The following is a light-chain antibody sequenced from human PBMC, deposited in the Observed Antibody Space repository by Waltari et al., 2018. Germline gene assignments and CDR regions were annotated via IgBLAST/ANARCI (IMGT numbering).Light chain of an antibody. CDR2: EEN. CDR3: QSYDSSDTV. CDR1: TSSLPSTH. Sequence: FLLTQPHPVSDSPVTMVTLPCTHTTSSLPSTHGPRYQQRPGSATTTVIYEENQKPSGVPDRFSGSIDSSSNSASLTIAGLKTEDEADNYCQSYDSSDTVFGGGTQLTVL. V-gene: IGLV6-57*04. J-gene: IGLJ7*01.